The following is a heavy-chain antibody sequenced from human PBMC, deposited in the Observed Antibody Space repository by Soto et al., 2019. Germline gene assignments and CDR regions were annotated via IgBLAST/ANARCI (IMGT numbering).Heavy chain of an antibody. CDR2: ISYDGSNQ. CDR1: GFTFSSYA. CDR3: AREGRVGATSGWFDP. V-gene: IGHV3-30-3*01. Sequence: QVQLVESGGGVVQPGRSLRLSCAASGFTFSSYAMHWVCQAPGKGLEWMAVISYDGSNQYYADSVKGRFTFSRDNSKNTLYLQVNSLRPEDTAVYYCAREGRVGATSGWFDPWGQGTLVTVSS. J-gene: IGHJ5*02. D-gene: IGHD1-26*01.